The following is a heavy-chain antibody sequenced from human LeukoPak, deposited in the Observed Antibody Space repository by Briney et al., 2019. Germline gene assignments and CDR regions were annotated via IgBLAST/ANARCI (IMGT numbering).Heavy chain of an antibody. CDR1: GYTFTSYY. D-gene: IGHD2-2*01. V-gene: IGHV1-46*01. J-gene: IGHJ4*02. CDR2: INPSGGST. CDR3: ARGKDGDIVVVPAAEY. Sequence: ASVKVSCKASGYTFTSYYMHWVRQAPGQGLEWMGLINPSGGSTSYAQKFQGRVTMTRDMSTSTAYMELSSLRSEDTAVYYCARGKDGDIVVVPAAEYWGQGTLVTVSS.